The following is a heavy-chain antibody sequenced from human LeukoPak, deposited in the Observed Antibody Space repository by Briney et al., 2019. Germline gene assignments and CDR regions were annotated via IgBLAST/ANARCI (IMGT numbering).Heavy chain of an antibody. J-gene: IGHJ6*02. V-gene: IGHV3-49*03. CDR3: TRDAPLIRYFGMDV. CDR2: IITKAYGGTT. Sequence: GGPLSLSCTASGFTSGDYAMSWFRQAPGKGLEWVGFIITKAYGGTTEYAASEKGRFTISRDHSNCVAYLQMNSLNIEVTAVYYCTRDAPLIRYFGMDVWGQGTTVTVSS. D-gene: IGHD2-8*01. CDR1: GFTSGDYA.